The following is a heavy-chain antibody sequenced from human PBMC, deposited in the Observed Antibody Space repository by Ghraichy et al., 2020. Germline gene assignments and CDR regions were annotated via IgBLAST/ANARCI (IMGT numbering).Heavy chain of an antibody. CDR3: ARDGRGGGYCSGGSCYSY. J-gene: IGHJ4*02. D-gene: IGHD2-15*01. CDR1: GYTFTSYG. V-gene: IGHV1-18*01. Sequence: ASVKVSCKASGYTFTSYGISWVRQAPGQGLEWMGWISAYNGDTNYAQKLQGRVTMTTDTSTSTAYMELRRLRSDDTAVYYCARDGRGGGYCSGGSCYSYWGQGTLVTVYS. CDR2: ISAYNGDT.